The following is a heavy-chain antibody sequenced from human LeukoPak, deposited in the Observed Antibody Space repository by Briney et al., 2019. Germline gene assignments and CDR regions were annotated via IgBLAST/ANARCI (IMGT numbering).Heavy chain of an antibody. CDR1: GFTVSSNY. J-gene: IGHJ6*04. CDR3: ARAASGSYYYYYYGMDV. CDR2: IYSGGST. Sequence: GGSLRLSCAASGFTVSSNYMSWVRQAPGKGLEWVSVIYSGGSTYYADSVKGRFTISRDNSKNTLYLQMNSLRAEDTAVYYCARAASGSYYYYYYGMDVWGKGTTVTVSS. V-gene: IGHV3-53*01. D-gene: IGHD3-10*01.